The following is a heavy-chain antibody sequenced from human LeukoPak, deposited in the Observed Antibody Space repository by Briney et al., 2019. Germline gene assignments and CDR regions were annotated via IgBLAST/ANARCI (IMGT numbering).Heavy chain of an antibody. CDR1: GFTFSSYS. CDR2: ISSSSSTI. CDR3: ASLLHEYSSPSDAFDI. D-gene: IGHD6-6*01. V-gene: IGHV3-48*01. J-gene: IGHJ3*02. Sequence: PGGSLRLSCAASGFTFSSYSMNWVRQAPGKGLEWVSYISSSSSTIYYADSVKGRFTISRDNAKNSLYLQMNSLRAEDTAVYYCASLLHEYSSPSDAFDIWGQGTMVTVSS.